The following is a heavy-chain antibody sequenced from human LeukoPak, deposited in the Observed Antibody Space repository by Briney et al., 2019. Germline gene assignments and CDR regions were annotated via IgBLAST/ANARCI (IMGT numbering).Heavy chain of an antibody. Sequence: SETLSLTCTVSGGSMSSYYWSWIRQPPGKGLEWIGYIYTSGTTNYNPSLKSRLTISVDTSKNQFSLKLNSVTAADTAVYYCARGYSSSSPFDYWGQGTLVTVSS. J-gene: IGHJ4*02. CDR1: GGSMSSYY. CDR2: IYTSGTT. V-gene: IGHV4-4*09. CDR3: ARGYSSSSPFDY. D-gene: IGHD6-13*01.